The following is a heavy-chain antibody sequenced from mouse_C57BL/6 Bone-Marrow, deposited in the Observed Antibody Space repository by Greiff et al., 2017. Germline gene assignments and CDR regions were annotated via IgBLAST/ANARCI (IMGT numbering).Heavy chain of an antibody. CDR1: GYTFTSYW. J-gene: IGHJ3*01. D-gene: IGHD3-1*01. CDR2: IDPSDSYT. V-gene: IGHV1-59*01. CDR3: ASAQLCLPPWFAY. Sequence: VQLQQPGAELVRPGTSVKLSCKASGYTFTSYWMHWVKQRPGQGLEWIGVIDPSDSYTNYNQTFKGKATLSVDTSSSTAYMQISSLTSEDSAVYSCASAQLCLPPWFAYWGQGTLVTVTA.